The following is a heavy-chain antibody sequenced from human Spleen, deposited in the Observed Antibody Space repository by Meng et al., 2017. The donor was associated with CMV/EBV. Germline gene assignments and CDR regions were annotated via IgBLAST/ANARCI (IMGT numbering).Heavy chain of an antibody. CDR3: ARDGWQQTFYFDY. CDR1: RYPFTDYS. Sequence: KTSRYPFTDYSMHWGRQAPGQSLEWMGWINAGNGDTKYSQKFQGRVTITWDTSASTVYMELNSLTSEDTAVYYCARDGWQQTFYFDYWGQGALVTVSS. V-gene: IGHV1-3*01. D-gene: IGHD6-13*01. J-gene: IGHJ4*02. CDR2: INAGNGDT.